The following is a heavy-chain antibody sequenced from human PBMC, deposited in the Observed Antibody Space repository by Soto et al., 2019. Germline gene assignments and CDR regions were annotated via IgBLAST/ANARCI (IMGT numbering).Heavy chain of an antibody. D-gene: IGHD6-6*01. CDR1: GGSMSGYY. V-gene: IGHV4-59*01. J-gene: IGHJ4*02. CDR3: ARSIAVPSSHIDH. CDR2: VYYTGST. Sequence: QVQLQESGPGLVKPSETLSLTCRVSGGSMSGYYWSWIRQAPGKGLEWIGYVYYTGSTTYNPSLQSRVTRSVDTSNKQCSLSLRLATAADTAVYFCARSIAVPSSHIDHWGQGIRVTVSS.